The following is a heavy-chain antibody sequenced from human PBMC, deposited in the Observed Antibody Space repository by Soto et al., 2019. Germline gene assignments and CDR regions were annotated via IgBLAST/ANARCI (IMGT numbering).Heavy chain of an antibody. CDR2: ISGSGDST. J-gene: IGHJ4*02. V-gene: IGHV3-23*01. CDR1: GFTFSPYA. D-gene: IGHD3-10*01. CDR3: AKDVFGVWFGELLSFEC. Sequence: PGGSLRLSCATSGFTFSPYALRCVRQAPGRGLEGVSSISGSGDSTHYADSLRGRFTTSRDNSKNTLYLQMNSLGVVDTAVYYCAKDVFGVWFGELLSFECWGQGTLVTVSS.